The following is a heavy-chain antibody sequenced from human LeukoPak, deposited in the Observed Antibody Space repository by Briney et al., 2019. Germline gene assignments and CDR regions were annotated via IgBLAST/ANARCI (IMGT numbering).Heavy chain of an antibody. CDR1: GFTFGSYE. J-gene: IGHJ4*02. CDR3: ARGSRSSY. Sequence: GGSLRLSCAASGFTFGSYEMNWVRQAPGKGLEWVPYISSSGGTTYYADSVKGRFTISRDNAKNSLSLQMNSLRAEDTAVYYCARGSRSSYWGQGTLVTVSS. CDR2: ISSSGGTT. V-gene: IGHV3-48*03.